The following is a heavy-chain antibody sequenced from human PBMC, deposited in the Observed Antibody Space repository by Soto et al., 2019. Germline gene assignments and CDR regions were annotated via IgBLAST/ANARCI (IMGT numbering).Heavy chain of an antibody. V-gene: IGHV3-33*03. Sequence: QVQLVESGGGVVQPGRSLRLSCAASGFTFSSHGMHWVRQAPGKGLEWVAVIWYDGSNKYYADSVKGRVTISKVNSKKVLYLQSSGLSAVDTAVYYCAADRHMSLLPYGGGEYYSGGFDYWGQGTLVIVCS. D-gene: IGHD2-21*01. CDR1: GFTFSSHG. J-gene: IGHJ4*02. CDR2: IWYDGSNK. CDR3: AADRHMSLLPYGGGEYYSGGFDY.